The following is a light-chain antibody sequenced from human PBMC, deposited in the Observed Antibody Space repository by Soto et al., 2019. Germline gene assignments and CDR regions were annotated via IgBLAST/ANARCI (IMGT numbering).Light chain of an antibody. CDR2: GNS. J-gene: IGLJ3*02. Sequence: QPVLTQPPSVSGAPGQRVTISCTGSSSNIGAGYDVHWYQQLPGTAPKLLIYGNSNRPSGVPDRFSGSKSGTSASLAITGLQAEDEADYYCQSYDSSLSVDWVFGGGTKLTVL. CDR1: SSNIGAGYD. V-gene: IGLV1-40*01. CDR3: QSYDSSLSVDWV.